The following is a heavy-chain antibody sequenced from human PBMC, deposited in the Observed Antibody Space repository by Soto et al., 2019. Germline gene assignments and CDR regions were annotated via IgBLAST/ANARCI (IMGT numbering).Heavy chain of an antibody. D-gene: IGHD6-19*01. Sequence: QVQLVQSGAEVKKPGASVKVSCKASGYTFSSYALHWVRQAPGQRLEWMGWINAANGNVKYSQKFQGRVTITRDTSASTAYMELSSLRSEDTAVYYWARAVGPFDPWGQGTLVTVSS. J-gene: IGHJ5*02. CDR1: GYTFSSYA. CDR3: ARAVGPFDP. V-gene: IGHV1-3*01. CDR2: INAANGNV.